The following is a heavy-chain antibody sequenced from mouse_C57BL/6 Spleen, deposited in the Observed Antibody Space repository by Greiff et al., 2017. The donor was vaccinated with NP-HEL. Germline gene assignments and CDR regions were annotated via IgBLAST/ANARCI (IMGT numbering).Heavy chain of an antibody. CDR2: ISSGGSYT. J-gene: IGHJ1*03. CDR3: ARQGYYGRSGYFDV. V-gene: IGHV5-6*01. D-gene: IGHD1-1*01. CDR1: GFTFSSYG. Sequence: EVKVVESGGDLVKPGGSLKLSCAASGFTFSSYGMSWVRQTPDKRLEWVATISSGGSYTYYPDSVKGRFTISRDNAKNTLYLQMSSLKSEDTAMYYCARQGYYGRSGYFDVWGTGTTVTVSS.